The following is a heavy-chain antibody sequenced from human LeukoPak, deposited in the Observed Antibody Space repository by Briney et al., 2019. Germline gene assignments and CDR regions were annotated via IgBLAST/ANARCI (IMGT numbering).Heavy chain of an antibody. CDR1: GFTFSSYG. D-gene: IGHD6-13*01. J-gene: IGHJ6*03. CDR3: AKDQPPIAAARDLNYYYYMDV. Sequence: QPGGSLRLSCAASGFTFSSYGMHWVRQAPGRGLEWVAFIRYDGSNKYYADSVKGRFTISRDNSKNTLYLQMNSLRAEDTAVYYCAKDQPPIAAARDLNYYYYMDVWGKGTTVTVSS. V-gene: IGHV3-30*02. CDR2: IRYDGSNK.